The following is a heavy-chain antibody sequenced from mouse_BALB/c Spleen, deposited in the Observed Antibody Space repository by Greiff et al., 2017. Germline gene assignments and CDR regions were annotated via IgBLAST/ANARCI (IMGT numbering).Heavy chain of an antibody. CDR3: ARDERYDAYLDD. D-gene: IGHD2-14*01. CDR2: IDPETGGT. V-gene: IGHV1-15*01. Sequence: QVQLQQSGAELVRPGASVTLSCKASGYTLTDYEMHWVKQTPVHGLEWIGAIDPETGGTAYNQKFKGKATLTADKSSNTAYMQLRSLTSEDSAVYYCARDERYDAYLDDWGAGTTVTVSS. CDR1: GYTLTDYE. J-gene: IGHJ1*01.